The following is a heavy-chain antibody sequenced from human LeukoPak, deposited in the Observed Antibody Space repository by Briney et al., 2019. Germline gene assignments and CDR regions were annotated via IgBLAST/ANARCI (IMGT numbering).Heavy chain of an antibody. J-gene: IGHJ4*02. CDR1: GGSTSSGDYY. V-gene: IGHV4-30-4*01. D-gene: IGHD3-22*01. CDR3: ARAGGQYDSSGYWFDY. CDR2: IYYSGST. Sequence: SETLSLTCTVSGGSTSSGDYYWSWIRQPPGKGLEWIGYIYYSGSTYYNPSLKSRVTISVDTSKNQFSLKLSSVTAADTAVYYCARAGGQYDSSGYWFDYWGQGTLVTVSS.